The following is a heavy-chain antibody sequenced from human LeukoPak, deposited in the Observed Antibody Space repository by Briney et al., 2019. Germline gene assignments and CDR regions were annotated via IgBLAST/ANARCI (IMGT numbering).Heavy chain of an antibody. CDR3: ARGMSIAGLKFDY. CDR2: IYTSGST. Sequence: RPSETLSLTCTVSGGSISSGSYYWSWIRQPAGKGLEWIGRIYTSGSTNYNPSLKSRVTISVDTSKNQFSLKLSSVTAADTAVYYCARGMSIAGLKFDYWGQGTLVTVSS. J-gene: IGHJ4*02. V-gene: IGHV4-61*02. D-gene: IGHD6-6*01. CDR1: GGSISSGSYY.